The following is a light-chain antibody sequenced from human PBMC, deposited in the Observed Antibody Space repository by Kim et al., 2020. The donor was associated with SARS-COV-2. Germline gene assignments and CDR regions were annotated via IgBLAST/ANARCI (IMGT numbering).Light chain of an antibody. CDR1: QSVGSSF. V-gene: IGKV3-20*01. J-gene: IGKJ2*01. CDR3: QQYGSTPYT. CDR2: EAF. Sequence: EIVLTQSPGTLSLSQGERATLSCRASQSVGSSFLAWYQQKPGQAPRLLIYEAFKRVAGIPDRFSGSGSGTDFTLTISRPEPEDFAMYYCQQYGSTPYTFGQGTKLEI.